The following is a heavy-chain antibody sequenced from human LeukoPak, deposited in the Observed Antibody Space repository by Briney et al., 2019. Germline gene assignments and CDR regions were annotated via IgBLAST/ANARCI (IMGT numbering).Heavy chain of an antibody. Sequence: GGSLRLSCAASGFTFSSYSMNWVSQAPGKGLEWGSSINSSSSYIYYADSVKGRFTISRDNAKNSLYLQMNSLRAEDTAVYYCARVLKTLWFGELRIFDYWGQGTRATVSS. CDR3: ARVLKTLWFGELRIFDY. V-gene: IGHV3-21*01. D-gene: IGHD3-10*01. CDR1: GFTFSSYS. CDR2: INSSSSYI. J-gene: IGHJ4*02.